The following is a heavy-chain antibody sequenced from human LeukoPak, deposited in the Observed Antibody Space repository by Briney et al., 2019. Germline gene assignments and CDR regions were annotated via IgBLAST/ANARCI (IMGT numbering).Heavy chain of an antibody. Sequence: PGESLKISWKGSGYSFTSYWIGWVRQMPGKGLEWMGIIYPRDSDTRYSPSFPGQVTISADKSISTAYLQWSSLKASDTAMYYCARLIAVAGHYYFDYCGQGTLVTVSS. J-gene: IGHJ4*02. CDR1: GYSFTSYW. D-gene: IGHD6-19*01. V-gene: IGHV5-51*01. CDR3: ARLIAVAGHYYFDY. CDR2: IYPRDSDT.